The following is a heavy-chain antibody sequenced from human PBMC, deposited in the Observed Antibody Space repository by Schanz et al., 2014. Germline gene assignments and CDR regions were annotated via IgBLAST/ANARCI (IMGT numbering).Heavy chain of an antibody. V-gene: IGHV3-43*02. J-gene: IGHJ6*02. CDR2: IDRDGGHT. Sequence: VQLVESGGGVVRPGRSLRLSCAASGFTFTTYAMHWVRQAPGKGLEWVSLIDRDGGHTYYADSVKGRFTISRDNSKNSLYLQMNSLRTEDTALYYCAKDSRGSSFDMDVWGQGTTVTVSS. CDR1: GFTFTTYA. CDR3: AKDSRGSSFDMDV. D-gene: IGHD1-26*01.